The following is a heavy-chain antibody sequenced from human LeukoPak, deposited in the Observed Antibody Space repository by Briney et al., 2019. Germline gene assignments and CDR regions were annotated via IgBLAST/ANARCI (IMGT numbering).Heavy chain of an antibody. CDR2: IILIYGIA. CDR1: GGTFSSYA. D-gene: IGHD3-3*01. CDR3: AGDGRIHDFWSGYYQFDY. V-gene: IGHV1-69*13. J-gene: IGHJ4*02. Sequence: SVKVSCEASGGTFSSYAISWVRQAPGQGLEWMGGIILIYGIANYAQKFQGRVTITADESTSTAYMELSSLRSEDTAVYYCAGDGRIHDFWSGYYQFDYWGQGTLVTVSS.